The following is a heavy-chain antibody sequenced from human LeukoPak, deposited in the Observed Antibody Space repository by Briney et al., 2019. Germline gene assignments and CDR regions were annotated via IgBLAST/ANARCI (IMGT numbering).Heavy chain of an antibody. Sequence: GGAPKISCKGSGCRFTSYWIGWVRQMPGKGLEGMGMIYPGESDTRYSASCEGQVTISADNSISTAYLQWSSLNASDTAMYYCAVWVFCSPTNCFDPWGQGTLVTVSS. V-gene: IGHV5-51*01. J-gene: IGHJ5*02. CDR3: AVWVFCSPTNCFDP. CDR1: GCRFTSYW. D-gene: IGHD2-15*01. CDR2: IYPGESDT.